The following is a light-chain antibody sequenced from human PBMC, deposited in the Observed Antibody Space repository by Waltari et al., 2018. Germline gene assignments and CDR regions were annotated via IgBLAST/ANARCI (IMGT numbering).Light chain of an antibody. J-gene: IGKJ2*01. CDR1: QSVSRA. V-gene: IGKV3-20*01. Sequence: EIVLTQSPGTLSLSLGERATLSCRASQSVSRALTWYQQKPGQAPRLLIYGASTRATGIPDRFSGSGTGTDFSLTVSRVEPEDSAVYYCQQYGSSVMYTFGQGTKLEIQ. CDR3: QQYGSSVMYT. CDR2: GAS.